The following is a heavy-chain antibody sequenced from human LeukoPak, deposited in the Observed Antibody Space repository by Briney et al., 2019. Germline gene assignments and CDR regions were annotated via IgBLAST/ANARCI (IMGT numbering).Heavy chain of an antibody. CDR2: VNPNNGDT. Sequence: ASVKVSCKTSGYSLNIYEINWVRQATGQGLEWVGWVNPNNGDTHYAQKFQDRLTMTRNTSISTACIELSGLRLEDRSVYYCSRGPRFDPWGQGTQVNVSS. J-gene: IGHJ5*02. CDR1: GYSLNIYE. V-gene: IGHV1-8*01. CDR3: SRGPRFDP.